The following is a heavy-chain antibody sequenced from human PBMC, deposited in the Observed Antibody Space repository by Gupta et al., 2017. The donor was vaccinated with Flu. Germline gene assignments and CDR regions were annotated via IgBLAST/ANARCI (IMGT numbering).Heavy chain of an antibody. Sequence: EVQLVQSGAEVKKPGESLRISCEASGYRFTAYWIGWVRQMPGEGLEWMAIVYPGGSDTAYSPSFRGQVTISTDKSINTVYLQWSSLEASDTAMYFCVRHTPYGGFHGPADYWGQGTLVTVSS. V-gene: IGHV5-51*01. CDR1: GYRFTAYW. CDR2: VYPGGSDT. D-gene: IGHD4-23*01. CDR3: VRHTPYGGFHGPADY. J-gene: IGHJ4*02.